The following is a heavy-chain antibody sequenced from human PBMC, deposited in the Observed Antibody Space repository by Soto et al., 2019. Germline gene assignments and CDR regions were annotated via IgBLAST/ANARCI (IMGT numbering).Heavy chain of an antibody. J-gene: IGHJ6*02. CDR2: IYYSGST. Sequence: SETLSLTCTVSGGSISSDYWSWIRQPPGKGLEWIGYIYYSGSTNYNPSLKSRVTISVDTSKNQFSLKLSSVTAADTAVYYCARHYGDYVFPYYYYYGMDVWGPGTTVTVS. CDR3: ARHYGDYVFPYYYYYGMDV. CDR1: GGSISSDY. V-gene: IGHV4-59*08. D-gene: IGHD4-17*01.